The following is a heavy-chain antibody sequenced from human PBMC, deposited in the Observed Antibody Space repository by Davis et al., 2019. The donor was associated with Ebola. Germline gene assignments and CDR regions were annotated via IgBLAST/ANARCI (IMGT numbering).Heavy chain of an antibody. CDR3: TTDSLSESYYDILTGYYTLFDY. CDR1: GFTFSSYA. J-gene: IGHJ4*02. Sequence: GESLKISCAASGFTFSSYAMHWVRQAPGKGLEWVAVISYDGSNKYYADSVKGRFTISRDNSKNTLYLQMNSLKTEDTAMYYCTTDSLSESYYDILTGYYTLFDYWGQGTLVTVSS. CDR2: ISYDGSNK. D-gene: IGHD3-9*01. V-gene: IGHV3-30-3*01.